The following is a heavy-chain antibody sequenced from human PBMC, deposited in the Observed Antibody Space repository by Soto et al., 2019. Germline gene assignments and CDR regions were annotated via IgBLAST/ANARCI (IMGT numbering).Heavy chain of an antibody. Sequence: GSLRLSCAASGFTFSSYSMNWVRQAPGKGLEWVSYISSSSSTIYYADSVKGRFTISRDNAKNSLYLQMNSLRAEDTAVYYCAREATISGAHYYYMDVWGQGTTVTVSS. CDR1: GFTFSSYS. V-gene: IGHV3-48*01. CDR2: ISSSSSTI. CDR3: AREATISGAHYYYMDV. J-gene: IGHJ6*03. D-gene: IGHD3-3*01.